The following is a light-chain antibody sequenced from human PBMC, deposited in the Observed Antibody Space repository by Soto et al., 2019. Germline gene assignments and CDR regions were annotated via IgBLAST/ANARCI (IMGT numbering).Light chain of an antibody. J-gene: IGLJ1*01. Sequence: ELTQPPSVSVSPGQTARITCSGDALPKQYAYWYQQKPGQAPVLVIYKDSERPSGIPERFSGSSSGTTVTLTISGVQAEDEADYYCQSADSSGTYVFGTGTKVTV. CDR3: QSADSSGTYV. V-gene: IGLV3-25*02. CDR2: KDS. CDR1: ALPKQY.